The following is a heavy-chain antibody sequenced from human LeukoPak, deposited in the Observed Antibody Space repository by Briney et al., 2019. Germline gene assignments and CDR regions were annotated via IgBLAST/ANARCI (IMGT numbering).Heavy chain of an antibody. CDR2: ISGSGGST. J-gene: IGHJ4*02. CDR3: AMDHYYDSSGYYSYYFDY. CDR1: GFTFSSYA. V-gene: IGHV3-23*01. D-gene: IGHD3-22*01. Sequence: PGGSLRLSCAASGFTFSSYAMGWVRQAPGKGLEWASAISGSGGSTYYADSVKGRFTISRDNSKNTLYLQMNSLRAEDTAVYYCAMDHYYDSSGYYSYYFDYWGQGTLVTVSS.